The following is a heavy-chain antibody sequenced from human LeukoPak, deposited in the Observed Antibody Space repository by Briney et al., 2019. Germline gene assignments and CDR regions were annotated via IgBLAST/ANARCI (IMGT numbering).Heavy chain of an antibody. V-gene: IGHV1-18*01. Sequence: ASVKVSCKASGYTFGYYYISWVRQAPGQGLELMGWVSGYNGNTDYAQKFQGRITMTVDTSTTTAYMELKSLSSDDTAVYYCARTHDFWSARKGDYFDPWGQGTLVTVSS. J-gene: IGHJ4*02. CDR3: ARTHDFWSARKGDYFDP. D-gene: IGHD3-3*01. CDR1: GYTFGYYY. CDR2: VSGYNGNT.